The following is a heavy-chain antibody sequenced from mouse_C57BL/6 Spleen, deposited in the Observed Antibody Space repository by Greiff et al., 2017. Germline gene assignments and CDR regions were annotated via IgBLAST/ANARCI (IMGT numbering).Heavy chain of an antibody. CDR3: ARRLLHFDY. V-gene: IGHV3-6*01. Sequence: EVQRVESGPGLVKPSQSLSLTCSVTGYSITSGYYWNWIRQFPGNKLEWMGYISYDGSNNYNPSLKNRISITRDTSKNQFFLKLNSVTTEDTATYYCARRLLHFDYWGQGTTLTVSS. CDR1: GYSITSGYY. J-gene: IGHJ2*01. CDR2: ISYDGSN. D-gene: IGHD2-3*01.